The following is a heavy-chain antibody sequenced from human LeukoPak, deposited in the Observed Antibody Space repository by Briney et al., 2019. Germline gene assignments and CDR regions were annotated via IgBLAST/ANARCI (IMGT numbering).Heavy chain of an antibody. CDR3: AKALVGAEDYYYYYMDV. V-gene: IGHV3-30*18. Sequence: PGGSLRLSCAASGFTFSSYGMHWVRQAPGKGLEWVAVISYDGSNKYYADSVKGRFTISRDNSKNTLYLQMNSLRAEDTAVYYCAKALVGAEDYYYYYMDVWGKGTTVTVSS. D-gene: IGHD1-26*01. CDR2: ISYDGSNK. CDR1: GFTFSSYG. J-gene: IGHJ6*03.